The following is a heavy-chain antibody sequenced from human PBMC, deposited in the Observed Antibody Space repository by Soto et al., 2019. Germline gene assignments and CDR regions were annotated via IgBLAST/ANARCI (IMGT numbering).Heavy chain of an antibody. CDR1: GYTFTSYG. D-gene: IGHD6-19*01. Sequence: AASVKVSCKASGYTFTSYGISWARQAPGQGLEWMGWISAYNGNTNYAQKLQGRVTMTTDTSTSTAYMELRSLRSDDTAVYYCARVRGRYSSGWYSSWGQGTLVTVSS. CDR2: ISAYNGNT. J-gene: IGHJ4*02. CDR3: ARVRGRYSSGWYSS. V-gene: IGHV1-18*01.